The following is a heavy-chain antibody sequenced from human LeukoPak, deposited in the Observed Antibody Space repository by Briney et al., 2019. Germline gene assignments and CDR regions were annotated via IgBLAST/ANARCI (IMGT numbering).Heavy chain of an antibody. V-gene: IGHV4-39*01. CDR2: TYYRGST. Sequence: PSETLSLTCTVSGGSISSSSYYWGWIRQPPGKGLEWIGSTYYRGSTEYNPSLKSRVTISVDTSKNQFSLKLSSVTAADTAVYYCVRQGGYSHGSVLGHWGQGTLVTVSS. CDR1: GGSISSSSYY. J-gene: IGHJ4*02. D-gene: IGHD5-18*01. CDR3: VRQGGYSHGSVLGH.